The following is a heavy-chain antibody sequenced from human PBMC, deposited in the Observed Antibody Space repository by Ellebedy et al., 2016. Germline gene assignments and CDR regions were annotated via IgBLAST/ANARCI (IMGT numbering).Heavy chain of an antibody. J-gene: IGHJ4*02. CDR1: GFTFDDYA. CDR3: AKDNSYDSSGYHSF. CDR2: ISWNSGSI. Sequence: GGSLRLSXAASGFTFDDYAMHWVRQAPGKGLEWVSGISWNSGSIGYADSVKGRFTISRDNAKNSLYLQMNSLRAEDTALYYCAKDNSYDSSGYHSFWGQGTLVTVSS. V-gene: IGHV3-9*01. D-gene: IGHD3-22*01.